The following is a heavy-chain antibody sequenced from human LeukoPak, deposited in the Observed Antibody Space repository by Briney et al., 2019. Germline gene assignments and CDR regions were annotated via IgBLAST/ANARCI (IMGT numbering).Heavy chain of an antibody. CDR2: IWHDRSDTYGSNK. CDR1: GFMFSRSD. D-gene: IGHD2-21*02. CDR3: AKDGNCGGDCYGWFDP. Sequence: GKSLRLSCAASGFMFSRSDIHWVRQAPGKGLGWVAVIWHDRSDTYGSNKYYADSVKGRFTISRDNSKNTVYLQMNSLRVEDTAVYYCAKDGNCGGDCYGWFDPWGQGALVTVSS. J-gene: IGHJ5*02. V-gene: IGHV3-33*06.